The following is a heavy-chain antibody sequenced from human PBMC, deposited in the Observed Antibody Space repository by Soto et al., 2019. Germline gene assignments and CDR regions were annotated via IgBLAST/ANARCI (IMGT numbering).Heavy chain of an antibody. J-gene: IGHJ4*02. CDR3: ARMFHCRGGTCPLDY. Sequence: ESGPTLVNPTHTVTLTCTFSGLSLSTSGMLVSWVREPAGKALDWLARIDGEDYRFYNTCLKTRLTGSKDSSKSQVVLTMTNMDPVDTATYYCARMFHCRGGTCPLDYWGQGALVTVSS. D-gene: IGHD2-15*01. CDR2: IDGEDYR. V-gene: IGHV2-70*04. CDR1: GLSLSTSGML.